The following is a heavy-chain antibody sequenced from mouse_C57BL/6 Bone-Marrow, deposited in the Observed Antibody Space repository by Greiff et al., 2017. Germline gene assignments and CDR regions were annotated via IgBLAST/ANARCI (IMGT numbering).Heavy chain of an antibody. CDR3: AIISYDYDGFAY. V-gene: IGHV1-69*01. CDR2: IDPSDSYT. J-gene: IGHJ3*01. Sequence: QVQLQQPGAELVMPGASVKLSCKASGYTFTSYWMHWVKQRPGQGLEWIGEIDPSDSYTNYNQKFKGKSTLTVDKSSSPAYMQLSSLTSEDSAVYYCAIISYDYDGFAYWGQGTLVTVSA. D-gene: IGHD2-4*01. CDR1: GYTFTSYW.